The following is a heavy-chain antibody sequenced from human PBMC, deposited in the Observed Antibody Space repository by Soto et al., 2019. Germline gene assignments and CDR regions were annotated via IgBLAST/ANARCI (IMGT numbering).Heavy chain of an antibody. V-gene: IGHV3-21*01. CDR2: ISSSSCYI. Sequence: GGSLRLSCAASGFTFSSYSMNWVRQAPGKGLEWVSSISSSSCYIYYADSVKGRFTISRDNAKNSLYLQMNSLRAEDTAVYYCAREDTIFGVVIIYYFDYWGQGTLVTVSS. CDR3: AREDTIFGVVIIYYFDY. CDR1: GFTFSSYS. J-gene: IGHJ4*02. D-gene: IGHD3-3*01.